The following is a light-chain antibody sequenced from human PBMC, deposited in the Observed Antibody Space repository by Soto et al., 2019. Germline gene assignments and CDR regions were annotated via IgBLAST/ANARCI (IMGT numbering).Light chain of an antibody. J-gene: IGLJ2*01. CDR2: EVS. V-gene: IGLV2-18*01. CDR1: AGDVGNYNR. CDR3: SLYTTSSSWV. Sequence: QSALTQPPSVSGSPGQSVTISCTGTAGDVGNYNRVSWYQQPPGAAPKLVIYEVSNRPSGVPDRFSGSKSGNTASLTISGLLAEDEGDYYCSLYTTSSSWVVGGGTKLTVL.